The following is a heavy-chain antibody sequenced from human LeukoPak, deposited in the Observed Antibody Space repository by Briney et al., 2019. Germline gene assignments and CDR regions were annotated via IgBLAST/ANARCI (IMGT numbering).Heavy chain of an antibody. CDR2: IKGKPDGGTT. V-gene: IGHV3-15*01. CDR1: GFTFNNAW. D-gene: IGHD2/OR15-2a*01. Sequence: PGGSLRLSGAASGFTFNNAWMSWVRQAPGKGLEWVGHIKGKPDGGTTHYAAPVKGRFFISRDDSKNTLYLQMNSLKSDDTAVDYCTTDRGITVRPLFDYWAQGTLVTVSS. J-gene: IGHJ4*02. CDR3: TTDRGITVRPLFDY.